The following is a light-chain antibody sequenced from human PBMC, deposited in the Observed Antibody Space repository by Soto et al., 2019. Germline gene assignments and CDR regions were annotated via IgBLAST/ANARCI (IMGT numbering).Light chain of an antibody. CDR2: DVT. CDR3: SSYTSSSTLV. J-gene: IGLJ2*01. Sequence: QSALTQPASVSGPPGQSITISCTGTSSDVGGYSYVSWYQQHPGKAPTLLIYDVTNRPSGVSNRFSGSKSGNTASLTISGLQAEDEADYYCSSYTSSSTLVFGGGTKLTVL. CDR1: SSDVGGYSY. V-gene: IGLV2-14*01.